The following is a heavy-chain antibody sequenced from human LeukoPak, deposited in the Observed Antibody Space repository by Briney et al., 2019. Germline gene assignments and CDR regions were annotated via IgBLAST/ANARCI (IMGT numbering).Heavy chain of an antibody. J-gene: IGHJ4*02. CDR2: IIPTGGST. D-gene: IGHD6-19*01. V-gene: IGHV1-46*01. Sequence: ASVKVSCKASGYIFTSYYMHWMRQAPGQGLEWLGMIIPTGGSTTYAHKFQGRVTMTRDTSTSTVYMELSSLRSEDTAEYYCARAYSGWSSDYWGQGTLVTVSS. CDR3: ARAYSGWSSDY. CDR1: GYIFTSYY.